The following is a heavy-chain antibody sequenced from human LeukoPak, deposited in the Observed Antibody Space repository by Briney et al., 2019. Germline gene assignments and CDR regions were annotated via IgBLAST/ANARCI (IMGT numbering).Heavy chain of an antibody. CDR3: ARGRRGYSYGPGVY. V-gene: IGHV4-34*01. J-gene: IGHJ4*02. Sequence: SETLSLTCAVYGGSFSGYYWSWIRQPPGKGLEWIGEINHSGSTNYNPSLKSRVTISVDTSKNQFSLKLSSVTAADTAVYYCARGRRGYSYGPGVYWGQGTLVTVSS. CDR2: INHSGST. CDR1: GGSFSGYY. D-gene: IGHD5-18*01.